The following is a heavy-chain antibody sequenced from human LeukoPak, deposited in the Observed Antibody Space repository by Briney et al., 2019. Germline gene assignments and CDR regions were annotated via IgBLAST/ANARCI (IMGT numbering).Heavy chain of an antibody. D-gene: IGHD6-19*01. CDR3: ARGGYSSGWYKN. Sequence: SQTLSLTCAVSGGSISSGGYSWSWIRQPPGKGLEWIGYIYHSGSTYYNPSLKSRVTISVDRSKNQFSLKLSSVTAADTAVYYCARGGYSSGWYKNWGQGTLVTVSS. V-gene: IGHV4-30-2*01. J-gene: IGHJ4*02. CDR2: IYHSGST. CDR1: GGSISSGGYS.